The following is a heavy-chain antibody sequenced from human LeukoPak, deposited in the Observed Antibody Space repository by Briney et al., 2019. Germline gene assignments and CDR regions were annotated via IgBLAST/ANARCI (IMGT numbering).Heavy chain of an antibody. D-gene: IGHD2-15*01. CDR3: ARGGWYQDY. Sequence: PSETLSLTFSVVARSIVSYYASWIRQSPGKGLEWIGYIYYSGSTNYNPSLKSRVTISVDTSKNPFSLKICALTPAQTRVYTCARGGWYQDYWGQGTLVTVSS. CDR1: ARSIVSYY. V-gene: IGHV4-59*01. CDR2: IYYSGST. J-gene: IGHJ4*02.